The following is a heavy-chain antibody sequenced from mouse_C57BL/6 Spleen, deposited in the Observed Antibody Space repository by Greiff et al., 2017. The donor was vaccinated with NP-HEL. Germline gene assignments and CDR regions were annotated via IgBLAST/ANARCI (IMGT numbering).Heavy chain of an antibody. CDR1: GYTFTSYW. CDR3: AKENSNYFDY. CDR2: IDPSDSYT. J-gene: IGHJ2*01. Sequence: VQLQQPGAELVMPGASVKLSCKASGYTFTSYWMHWVKQRPGQGLEWIGEIDPSDSYTNYNQKFKGKSTLTVDKSSSTAYMQLSSLTSEDSAVYYCAKENSNYFDYWGQGTTLTVSS. D-gene: IGHD2-5*01. V-gene: IGHV1-69*01.